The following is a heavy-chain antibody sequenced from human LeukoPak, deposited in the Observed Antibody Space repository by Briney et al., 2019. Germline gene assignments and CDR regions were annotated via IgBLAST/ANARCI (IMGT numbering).Heavy chain of an antibody. CDR3: ATEGGSGSYYGDDAFDM. J-gene: IGHJ3*02. CDR1: GFSFTNTW. D-gene: IGHD3-10*01. CDR2: VNSKADDGTT. Sequence: GSLRLSCEASGFSFTNTWMSWVRQAPGKGLEWVGRVNSKADDGTTDYAAPVQGRFTISRDDSKNTLSLQMNSLKTEDTAVYYCATEGGSGSYYGDDAFDMWGQETMGTVSS. V-gene: IGHV3-15*01.